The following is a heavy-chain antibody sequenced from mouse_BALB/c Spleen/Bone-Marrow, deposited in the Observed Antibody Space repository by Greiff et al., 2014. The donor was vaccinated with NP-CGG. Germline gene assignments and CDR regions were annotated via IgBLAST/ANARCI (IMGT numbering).Heavy chain of an antibody. V-gene: IGHV1S29*02. J-gene: IGHJ4*01. D-gene: IGHD2-4*01. CDR2: IYPYNGVT. Sequence: VQLQQSGPELVEPGASVKISCKASGYTFTDYKMHWVKLRHGKSLEWIGYIYPYNGVTGYNQKFKSKATLTVDNSSSTAYMELRSLTSEDSAVYYCAGKAYSDYDYALDFWGQGTSVTVSS. CDR3: AGKAYSDYDYALDF. CDR1: GYTFTDYK.